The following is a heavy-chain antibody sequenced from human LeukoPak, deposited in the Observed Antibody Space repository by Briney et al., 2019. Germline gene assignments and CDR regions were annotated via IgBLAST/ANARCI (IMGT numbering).Heavy chain of an antibody. V-gene: IGHV3-20*01. CDR2: INWNGGST. D-gene: IGHD2-2*02. Sequence: PGGSLRLLCAASGFTFDNYGMSWVRQAPGKGLEWVSGINWNGGSTGYADSVKGRFTISRDNAKNSLYLQMNSLRAEDTAFYHCARDGGYCSSTCCYKWFDPWGQGTLVTVSS. CDR1: GFTFDNYG. J-gene: IGHJ5*02. CDR3: ARDGGYCSSTCCYKWFDP.